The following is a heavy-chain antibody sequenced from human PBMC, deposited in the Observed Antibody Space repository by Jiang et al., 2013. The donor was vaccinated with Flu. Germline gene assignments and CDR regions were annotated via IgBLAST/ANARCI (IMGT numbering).Heavy chain of an antibody. V-gene: IGHV6-1*01. CDR2: TYYRSKWYN. J-gene: IGHJ4*02. CDR3: ARGMIVEMATTYYFDY. CDR1: GDSVSSNSAA. Sequence: QTLSLTCAISGDSVSSNSAAWNWIRQSPSRGLEWLGRTYYRSKWYNDYAVSVKSRITINPDTSKNQFSLQLNSVTPEDTAVYYCARGMIVEMATTYYFDYWGQGTLVTVSS. D-gene: IGHD5-24*01.